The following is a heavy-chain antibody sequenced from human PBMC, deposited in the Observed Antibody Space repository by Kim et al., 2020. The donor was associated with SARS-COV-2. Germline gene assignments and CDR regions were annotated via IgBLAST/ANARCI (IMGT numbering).Heavy chain of an antibody. D-gene: IGHD3-16*01. V-gene: IGHV3-21*01. CDR2: ISSSSSYI. CDR3: ARSPYTDDYVWGTQGLGMDV. CDR1: GFTFSSYS. Sequence: GGSLRLSCAASGFTFSSYSMNWVRQAPGKGLEWVSSISSSSSYIYYADSVKGRFTISRDNAKNSLYLQMNSLRAEDTAVYYCARSPYTDDYVWGTQGLGMDVWGQGTTVTVSS. J-gene: IGHJ6*02.